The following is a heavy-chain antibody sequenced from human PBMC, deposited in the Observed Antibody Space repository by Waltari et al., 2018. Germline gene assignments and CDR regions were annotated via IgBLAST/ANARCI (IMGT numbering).Heavy chain of an antibody. J-gene: IGHJ5*02. CDR2: ISSDGSNK. CDR3: AKAGGIHNYPLDP. Sequence: QVEESGGGVVQPGGSLRLSCVASGYTFTNYGMHWVRQAPGKGLGWLAFISSDGSNKYYEDSVKGRFTVSRDNSKNSVYLQMNSLRPEDTSLYFCAKAGGIHNYPLDPWGQGTLVTVSS. CDR1: GYTFTNYG. V-gene: IGHV3-30*18. D-gene: IGHD1-26*01.